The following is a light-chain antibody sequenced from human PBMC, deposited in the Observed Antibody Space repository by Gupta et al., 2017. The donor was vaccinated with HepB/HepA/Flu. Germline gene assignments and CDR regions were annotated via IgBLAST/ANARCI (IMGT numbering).Light chain of an antibody. J-gene: IGKJ4*01. CDR2: AAS. Sequence: IQRTQSPSCLSASVGDRVTITCRASQSMSSYLNWYQQKPGKAPKLLIYAASSLQSGVPSRFSGSGSGTDFTLTISSLQPEDFATYYCQQSYSTPLTFGGGTKVEIK. CDR3: QQSYSTPLT. V-gene: IGKV1-39*01. CDR1: QSMSSY.